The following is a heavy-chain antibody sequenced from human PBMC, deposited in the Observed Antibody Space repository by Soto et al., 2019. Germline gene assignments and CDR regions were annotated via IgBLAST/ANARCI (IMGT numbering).Heavy chain of an antibody. D-gene: IGHD2-2*03. V-gene: IGHV1-18*01. J-gene: IGHJ6*01. CDR1: GYTFTSYG. CDR2: ISAYNGNT. CDR3: ARGALDMVVVKAPIDGMEV. Sequence: ASVKVSCKASGYTFTSYGISWVRQAPGQGLEWMGCISAYNGNTNYAQKLQGRVTMTTDTSTSTAYMELRSLRSDDTAVYYCARGALDMVVVKAPIDGMEVGGQGTKVNVYS.